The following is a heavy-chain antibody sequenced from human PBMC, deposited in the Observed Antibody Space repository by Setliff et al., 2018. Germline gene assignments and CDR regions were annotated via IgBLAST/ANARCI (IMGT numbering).Heavy chain of an antibody. CDR3: ARAKGYCSSTSCRIYYFDY. CDR2: IYHSGST. Sequence: LTCAVSGGSISSSNWWSWVRQPPGKGLEWIGEIYHSGSTYYNPSLKSRVTISVDTSKNQFSLKLSSVTAADTAVYYCARAKGYCSSTSCRIYYFDYWGQGTLVTVSS. V-gene: IGHV4-4*02. J-gene: IGHJ4*02. D-gene: IGHD2-2*01. CDR1: GGSISSSNW.